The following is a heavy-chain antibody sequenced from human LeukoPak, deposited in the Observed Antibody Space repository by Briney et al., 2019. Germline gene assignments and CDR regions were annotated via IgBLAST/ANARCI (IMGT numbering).Heavy chain of an antibody. CDR1: GGSFSGYY. Sequence: SETLSLTCAVYGGSFSGYYWSWIRQPPGKGLEWIGEINHSGSTNYNPSLKSRVTISGDTSKNQFSLQLSSVTAADTAVYYCARNRIFDYWGQGTLVTVSS. J-gene: IGHJ4*02. D-gene: IGHD2/OR15-2a*01. CDR2: INHSGST. CDR3: ARNRIFDY. V-gene: IGHV4-34*01.